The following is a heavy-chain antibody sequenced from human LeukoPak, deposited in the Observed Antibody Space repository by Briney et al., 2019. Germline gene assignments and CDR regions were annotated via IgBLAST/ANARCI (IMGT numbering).Heavy chain of an antibody. CDR1: GFTFDDYA. D-gene: IGHD5-12*01. CDR3: AKDRHLGWLQLGSFDY. Sequence: HAGGSLRLSCAASGFTFDDYAMHWVRQAPGRGLEWVSGISWNSGSIGYADSVKGRFTISRDNAKNSLYLQMNSLRAEDTALYYCAKDRHLGWLQLGSFDYWGQGTLVTVSS. V-gene: IGHV3-9*01. CDR2: ISWNSGSI. J-gene: IGHJ4*02.